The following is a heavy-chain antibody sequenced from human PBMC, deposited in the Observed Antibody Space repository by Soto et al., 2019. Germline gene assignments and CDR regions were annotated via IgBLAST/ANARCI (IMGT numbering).Heavy chain of an antibody. CDR1: GGSISNYY. D-gene: IGHD5-12*01. CDR3: ARERREEIHDGYDIDY. Sequence: SETLSLTCTVSGGSISNYYWSWIRQPAGKGLEWIGRIYTSGSTDYNPSLKSQVTISIDTSKNQFSLKVTSMTAADTAVYYCARERREEIHDGYDIDYWGQGTLVTVS. J-gene: IGHJ4*02. V-gene: IGHV4-4*07. CDR2: IYTSGST.